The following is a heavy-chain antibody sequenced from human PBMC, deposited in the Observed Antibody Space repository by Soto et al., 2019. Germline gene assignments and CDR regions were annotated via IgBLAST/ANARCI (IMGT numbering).Heavy chain of an antibody. J-gene: IGHJ6*03. V-gene: IGHV1-69*02. CDR3: AKSLLFVDHGYMDV. Sequence: EASVKVSCKASGGSFTSYSFTWVRQAPGQGLEWMGRIIPIQGKANYALKFQDRVTITADRSTRTVYMELTSLRPEDTAVYFCAKSLLFVDHGYMDVWGKGTTVTVSS. D-gene: IGHD2-21*01. CDR2: IIPIQGKA. CDR1: GGSFTSYS.